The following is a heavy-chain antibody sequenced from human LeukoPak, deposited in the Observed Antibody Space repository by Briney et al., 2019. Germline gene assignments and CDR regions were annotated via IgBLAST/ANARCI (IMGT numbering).Heavy chain of an antibody. CDR3: ARWNSGWEFDY. CDR1: GFTFSSYS. D-gene: IGHD6-19*01. J-gene: IGHJ4*02. V-gene: IGHV3-21*01. Sequence: GGSLRLSCAASGFTFSSYSMNWVRQAPGKGLEWVSSISSSSSYIYYADSVKGRFTISRDNAKNSLYLQMNSLRAEDTAVYYCARWNSGWEFDYWGQGTLISVSS. CDR2: ISSSSSYI.